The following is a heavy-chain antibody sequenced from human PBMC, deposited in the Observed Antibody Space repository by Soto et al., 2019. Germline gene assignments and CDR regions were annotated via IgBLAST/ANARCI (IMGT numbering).Heavy chain of an antibody. J-gene: IGHJ4*02. CDR1: GGSISSSSYY. D-gene: IGHD2-15*01. CDR2: IYYSGST. CDR3: ARHTPAISISDH. Sequence: QLQLQESGPGLVKPSETLSLTCTVSGGSISSSSYYWGWIRQPPGKGLEWIGSIYYSGSTYYNPSLKSLVTIAVDTSKNQFSLKLSSVTAADTAVYYCARHTPAISISDHWGQGTLVTVSS. V-gene: IGHV4-39*01.